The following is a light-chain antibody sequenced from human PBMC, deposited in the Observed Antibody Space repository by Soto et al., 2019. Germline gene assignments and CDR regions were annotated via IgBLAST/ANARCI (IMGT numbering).Light chain of an antibody. J-gene: IGKJ4*01. Sequence: EIVLTQSPGTLSLSPGERATLSCRASQSVSSSHLAWYQQKPGQAPRLLIYGASSRATGITDRFSGSGSGTDFTLTISRLEPEDFAVYYCQHSSTFGGGTKVEIK. CDR3: QHSST. V-gene: IGKV3-20*01. CDR2: GAS. CDR1: QSVSSSH.